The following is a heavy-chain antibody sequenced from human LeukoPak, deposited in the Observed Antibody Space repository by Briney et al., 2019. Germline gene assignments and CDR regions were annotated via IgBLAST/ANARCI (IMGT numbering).Heavy chain of an antibody. V-gene: IGHV1-18*04. Sequence: ASVKVSCKASGYTFTGYYMHWVRQAPGQGLEWMGWISAYNGNTNYAQKLQGRVTMTTDTSTSTAYMELRSLRSDDTAVYYCARDRGTYYYDSSGYYDQWGQGTLVTVSS. CDR2: ISAYNGNT. CDR3: ARDRGTYYYDSSGYYDQ. J-gene: IGHJ4*02. D-gene: IGHD3-22*01. CDR1: GYTFTGYY.